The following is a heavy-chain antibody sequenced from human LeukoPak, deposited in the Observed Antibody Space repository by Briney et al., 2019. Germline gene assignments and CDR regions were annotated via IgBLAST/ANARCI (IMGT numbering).Heavy chain of an antibody. CDR2: ISSSGGSSGSTI. V-gene: IGHV3-48*03. Sequence: GGSLRLSCAASGFTFSSYEMNWVRQAPGRGLEWVSYISSSGGSSGSTIYYADSVKGRFTISRDNAKNSLYLQMNSLRAEDTAVYYCARDSIQLWFPRSFDYWGQGTLVTVSS. D-gene: IGHD5-18*01. CDR1: GFTFSSYE. CDR3: ARDSIQLWFPRSFDY. J-gene: IGHJ4*02.